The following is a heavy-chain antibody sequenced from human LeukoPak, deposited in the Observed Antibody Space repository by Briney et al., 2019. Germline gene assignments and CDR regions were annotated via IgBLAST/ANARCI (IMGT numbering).Heavy chain of an antibody. CDR3: ARLSYSSAH. CDR1: GGSISSSSYY. Sequence: PSETLSLTCTVSGGSISSSSYYWGWIRQPPGKGLEWIGSIYYTGSTYYNPSLKSRVTISADTSKNQFSLKLSSVTAADTAVYYCARLSYSSAHWGQGTLVTVSS. D-gene: IGHD6-25*01. V-gene: IGHV4-39*01. CDR2: IYYTGST. J-gene: IGHJ4*02.